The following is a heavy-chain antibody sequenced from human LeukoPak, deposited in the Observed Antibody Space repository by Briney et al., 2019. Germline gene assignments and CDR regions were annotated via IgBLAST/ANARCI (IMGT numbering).Heavy chain of an antibody. Sequence: SETLSLTCTVSGGSISSYYWSWIRQPPGKGLEWIGYIYYSGSTNYNPSLKSRVTISVDTSKNQFSLKLSSVTAADTAVYYCARDKNYYGSGGYDYWGQGTLVTVSS. J-gene: IGHJ4*02. CDR2: IYYSGST. V-gene: IGHV4-59*01. CDR1: GGSISSYY. D-gene: IGHD3-10*01. CDR3: ARDKNYYGSGGYDY.